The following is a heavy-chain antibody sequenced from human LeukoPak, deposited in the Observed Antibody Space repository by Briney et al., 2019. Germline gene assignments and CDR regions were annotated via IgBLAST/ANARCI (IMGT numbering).Heavy chain of an antibody. Sequence: ASVKVSCKASGYTFTGYYMHWVRQAPGQGLEWMGWINPNSGGTNYAQKLQGRVTMTTDTSTSTAYMELRSLRSDDTAVYYCARPKFPLTYYDFWSGDNWFDPWGQGTLVTVSS. CDR3: ARPKFPLTYYDFWSGDNWFDP. J-gene: IGHJ5*02. D-gene: IGHD3-3*01. CDR2: INPNSGGT. CDR1: GYTFTGYY. V-gene: IGHV1-2*02.